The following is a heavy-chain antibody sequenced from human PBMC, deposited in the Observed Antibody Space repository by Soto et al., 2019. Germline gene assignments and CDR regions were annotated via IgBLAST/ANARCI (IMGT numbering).Heavy chain of an antibody. CDR2: IWYDGSNK. V-gene: IGHV3-33*01. CDR1: GFTFSSYG. Sequence: GGSLRLSCAAPGFTFSSYGMHWVRQAPGKGLEWVAVIWYDGSNKYYADSVKGRFTISRDNSKNTLYLQMNSLRAEDTAVYYCARDAVEAYYDILTGYFDYWGQGTLVTVSS. CDR3: ARDAVEAYYDILTGYFDY. D-gene: IGHD3-9*01. J-gene: IGHJ4*02.